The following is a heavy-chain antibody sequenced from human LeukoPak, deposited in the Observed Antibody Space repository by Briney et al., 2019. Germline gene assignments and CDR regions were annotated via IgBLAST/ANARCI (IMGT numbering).Heavy chain of an antibody. J-gene: IGHJ5*02. CDR3: VSDLCGGDDQ. Sequence: GGSLRLSCAASGFTFSRSWMSWVRQAPGKGLVWVSRIDEDGKTIDYADSVKGRFTISRDNAKDTLYLQMSSLRDEDTAVYYCVSDLCGGDDQWGRGTLVTVSS. V-gene: IGHV3-74*01. CDR1: GFTFSRSW. CDR2: IDEDGKTI. D-gene: IGHD3-3*01.